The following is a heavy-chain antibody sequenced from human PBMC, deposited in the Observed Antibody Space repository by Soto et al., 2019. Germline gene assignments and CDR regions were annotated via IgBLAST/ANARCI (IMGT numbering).Heavy chain of an antibody. CDR2: ISGNGGTT. J-gene: IGHJ6*02. Sequence: GGSLRLSCAASGFTFSSYAMSWVRQAPGKGLEWVSTISGNGGTTYYADSVKGRFTISRDNSKNTLYLRMNSLRAEDTAVYYCAKNARATYCMDVWHPGTTVTVSS. CDR3: AKNARATYCMDV. V-gene: IGHV3-23*01. CDR1: GFTFSSYA.